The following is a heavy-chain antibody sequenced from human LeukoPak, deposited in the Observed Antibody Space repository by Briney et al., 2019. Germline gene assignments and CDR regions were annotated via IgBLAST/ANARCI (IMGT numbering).Heavy chain of an antibody. V-gene: IGHV1-2*06. CDR1: EYTFTAYY. CDR2: INPNTGVT. Sequence: GASVKVSCEASEYTFTAYYIHWVRQAPGQGLEWVGRINPNTGVTNYAQKFQDRVTMTRDTSISTAYMELSRLRSDDTAVYYCARQLSPFAFDIWGQGTMVTISS. J-gene: IGHJ3*02. D-gene: IGHD5-18*01. CDR3: ARQLSPFAFDI.